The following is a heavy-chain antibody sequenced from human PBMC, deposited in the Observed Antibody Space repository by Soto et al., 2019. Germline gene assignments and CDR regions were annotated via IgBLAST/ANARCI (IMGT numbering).Heavy chain of an antibody. CDR2: INHSGST. CDR3: ARGRAARRDFDY. CDR1: GGFFSGNY. J-gene: IGHJ4*02. Sequence: QVQLQQWGAGLLKPSETLSLTCAVYGGFFSGNYWSWIRQPPGKGLEWIGEINHSGSTNYNPSLKSRVAISVETSKNQFSLKLTSVTAADTAVYYCARGRAARRDFDYWGQGTLVTVSS. D-gene: IGHD6-6*01. V-gene: IGHV4-34*02.